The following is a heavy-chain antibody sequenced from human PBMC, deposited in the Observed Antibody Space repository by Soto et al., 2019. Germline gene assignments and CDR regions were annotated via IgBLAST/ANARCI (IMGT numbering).Heavy chain of an antibody. D-gene: IGHD3-3*01. CDR1: GFTFSSYA. Sequence: HPGGSLRLSCAASGFTFSSYAMSWVRQAPGKGLEWVSAISGSGGSTYYADSVKGRFTISRDNSKNTLYLQMNSLRAEDTAVYYCAKRATYYDFWSGYPIPGAYYGMDVWGQGTTVTVSS. J-gene: IGHJ6*02. CDR2: ISGSGGST. CDR3: AKRATYYDFWSGYPIPGAYYGMDV. V-gene: IGHV3-23*01.